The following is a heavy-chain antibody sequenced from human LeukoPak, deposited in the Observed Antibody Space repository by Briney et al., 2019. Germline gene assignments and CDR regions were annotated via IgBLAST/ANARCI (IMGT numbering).Heavy chain of an antibody. D-gene: IGHD2-2*01. V-gene: IGHV3-21*01. CDR3: ARVIGTSHRNFFDY. Sequence: GGSLRLSCAASGFTFSSYSMNWVRQAPGKGLEWVSSISSSSRYIYYADSVKGRFTISRDNAKNSLYLQMNSLRAEDTAVYYCARVIGTSHRNFFDYWGQGTLVTVSS. J-gene: IGHJ4*02. CDR2: ISSSSRYI. CDR1: GFTFSSYS.